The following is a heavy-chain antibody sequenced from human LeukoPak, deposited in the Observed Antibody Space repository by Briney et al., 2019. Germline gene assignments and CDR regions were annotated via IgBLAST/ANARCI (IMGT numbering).Heavy chain of an antibody. Sequence: SETLSLTCTVPGGSISSYYWSWIRQPPGKGLEGIGYIYYSGSTNYNPSLKSRVTISVDTSKNQFSLKLSSVTAADTAVYHCARAYDSSGYSAYYFDYWGQGTLVTVSS. CDR1: GGSISSYY. CDR3: ARAYDSSGYSAYYFDY. J-gene: IGHJ4*02. D-gene: IGHD3-22*01. CDR2: IYYSGST. V-gene: IGHV4-59*01.